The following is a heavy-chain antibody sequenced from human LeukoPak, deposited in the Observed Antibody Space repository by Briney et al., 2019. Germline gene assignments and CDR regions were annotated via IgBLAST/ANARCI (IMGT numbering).Heavy chain of an antibody. CDR2: INHSGST. CDR3: AREEGLLGMDV. CDR1: GGSFSGYY. Sequence: SETLSLTCAVYGGSFSGYYWSWIRQPPGKGLEWIGEINHSGSTNYNPSLKSRVTISVDTSKNQFSLKLSSVTAADTAVYYCAREEGLLGMDVWGQGTTVTVSS. J-gene: IGHJ6*02. D-gene: IGHD3-10*01. V-gene: IGHV4-34*01.